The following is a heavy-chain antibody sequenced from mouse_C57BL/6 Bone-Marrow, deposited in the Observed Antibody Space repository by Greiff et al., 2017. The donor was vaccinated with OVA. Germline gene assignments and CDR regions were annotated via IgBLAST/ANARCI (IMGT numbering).Heavy chain of an antibody. V-gene: IGHV1-64*01. CDR3: ARYDGYDEFAY. CDR2: IHPNSGST. J-gene: IGHJ3*01. CDR1: GYTFTSYW. D-gene: IGHD2-3*01. Sequence: VKLQQPGAELVKPGASVKLSCKASGYTFTSYWMHWVKQRPGQGLEWIGMIHPNSGSTNYNEKFKSKATLTVDKSSSTAYMQLSSLTSEDSAVYYCARYDGYDEFAYWGQGTLVTVSA.